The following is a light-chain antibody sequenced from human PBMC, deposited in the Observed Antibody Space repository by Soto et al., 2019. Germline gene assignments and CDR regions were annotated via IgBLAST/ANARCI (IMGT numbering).Light chain of an antibody. Sequence: DIQITQSPSTLSASVGDRVTITCRASQSLGIWLAWHQQKPGKAPKLLIYDASTLKSGVPSRFSGSGSGTKFALTIGRVQPDDFATYYCQEYDSYSGTCGQGTKV. J-gene: IGKJ1*01. V-gene: IGKV1-5*01. CDR3: QEYDSYSGT. CDR2: DAS. CDR1: QSLGIW.